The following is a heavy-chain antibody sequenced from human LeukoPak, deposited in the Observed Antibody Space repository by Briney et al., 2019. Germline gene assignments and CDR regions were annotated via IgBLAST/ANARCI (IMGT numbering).Heavy chain of an antibody. CDR1: GFTFSSYS. J-gene: IGHJ6*02. CDR2: ISSSSTI. D-gene: IGHD3-3*01. CDR3: ARDYYDFWSGYNYGMDV. Sequence: GGSLRLSCAASGFTFSSYSMNWVRQAPGKGLEWVSYISSSSTIYYADSVKGRFTISRDNAKNSLYLQMNSLRAEDTAVYYCARDYYDFWSGYNYGMDVWGQGTTVTVSS. V-gene: IGHV3-48*01.